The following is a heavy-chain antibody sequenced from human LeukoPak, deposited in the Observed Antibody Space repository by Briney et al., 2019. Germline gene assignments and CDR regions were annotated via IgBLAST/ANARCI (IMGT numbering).Heavy chain of an antibody. CDR3: AKHDSSSDF. Sequence: PGGSLRLSCAASGFIFSSYGMHWVRQPPGKGLEWVAFIRSDGSDTYSAASVKGRFTISRDNSKNTLWLQMNSPRAEDTAVYYCAKHDSSSDFWGQGTLVTVSS. D-gene: IGHD3-22*01. V-gene: IGHV3-30*02. CDR2: IRSDGSDT. J-gene: IGHJ4*02. CDR1: GFIFSSYG.